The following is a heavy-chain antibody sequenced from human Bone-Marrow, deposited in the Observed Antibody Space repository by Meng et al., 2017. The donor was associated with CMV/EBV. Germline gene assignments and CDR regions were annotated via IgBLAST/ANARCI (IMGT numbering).Heavy chain of an antibody. D-gene: IGHD3-3*01. CDR1: GGSFSGYY. CDR3: VYSARFLGWLFYGGYY. V-gene: IGHV4-34*01. CDR2: INHSGST. J-gene: IGHJ4*02. Sequence: SETLSLTCAVYGGSFSGYYWSWIRQPPGKGLEWIGEINHSGSTNYNPSLKSRVTISVDTSKNQFSLKLSSVTAADTAVYYCVYSARFLGWLFYGGYYWGQGTLVTVSS.